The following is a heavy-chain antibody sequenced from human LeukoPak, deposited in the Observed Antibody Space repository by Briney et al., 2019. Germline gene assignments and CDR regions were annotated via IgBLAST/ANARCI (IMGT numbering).Heavy chain of an antibody. Sequence: PGGSLRLSCAASGFTFSSYAMSWVRQAPGKGLEWVSAISGSGGSTYYADSVKGRFTISRDNSKNTLYLQMNSLRAEDTAVYYCAKAWDIVVVVAANVWFDPWGQGTLVTVSS. D-gene: IGHD2-15*01. CDR1: GFTFSSYA. CDR2: ISGSGGST. V-gene: IGHV3-23*01. J-gene: IGHJ5*02. CDR3: AKAWDIVVVVAANVWFDP.